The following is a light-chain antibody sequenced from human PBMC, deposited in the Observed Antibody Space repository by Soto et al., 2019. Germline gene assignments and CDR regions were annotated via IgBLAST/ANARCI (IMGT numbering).Light chain of an antibody. V-gene: IGLV2-23*03. Sequence: QSALTQPASVSGSPGQSITISCTGTSSDVGSYNLVSWYQQHPGKAPKLMIYEGSKRPSGVSNRFSCSKSGNTASLTISGLHAEDEADYYCCSYAGSSTFVFGTGTKVTVL. CDR3: CSYAGSSTFV. J-gene: IGLJ1*01. CDR1: SSDVGSYNL. CDR2: EGS.